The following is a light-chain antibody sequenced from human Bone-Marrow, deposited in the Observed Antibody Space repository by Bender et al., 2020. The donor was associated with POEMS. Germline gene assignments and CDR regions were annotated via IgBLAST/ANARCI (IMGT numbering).Light chain of an antibody. CDR1: DIGSYS. J-gene: IGLJ1*01. Sequence: SYVLTQPASVSVAPGQTASITCGGNDIGSYSEHWYQQKPGQAPGLDVYDDSDRPSGIPERFSGSNSGNTATLTISRVEVGDEADYYCRMWERMSGYVFGTGTKVTVL. CDR2: DDS. V-gene: IGLV3-21*02. CDR3: RMWERMSGYV.